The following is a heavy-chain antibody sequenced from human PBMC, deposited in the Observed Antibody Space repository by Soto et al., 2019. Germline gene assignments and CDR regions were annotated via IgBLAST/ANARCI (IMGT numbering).Heavy chain of an antibody. CDR2: INAGNGNI. D-gene: IGHD6-19*01. CDR1: GYTFTSSA. V-gene: IGHV1-3*01. CDR3: ARDGAVAGDSNFDY. J-gene: IGHJ4*02. Sequence: QVQLAQSGAEVKKPGASVKVSCKASGYTFTSSAIHWVRQAPGQGLEWMGWINAGNGNIKHSQKFQHRVTITRDTTASTAYMEPSSLRLEDTAVYYCARDGAVAGDSNFDYWGQGTLVTVSS.